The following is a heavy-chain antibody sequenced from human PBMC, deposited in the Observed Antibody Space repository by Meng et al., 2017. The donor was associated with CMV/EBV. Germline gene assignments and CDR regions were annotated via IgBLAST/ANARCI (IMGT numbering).Heavy chain of an antibody. V-gene: IGHV3-48*04. CDR3: ARYPRTSSGYTTDAFDI. D-gene: IGHD3-22*01. CDR1: GFTFSSYW. Sequence: GESLKISCAASGFTFSSYWMHWVRQAPGKGLEWVSYISSSSSTIYYADSVKGRFTISRDNAKNSLYLQMNSLRAEDTAVYYCARYPRTSSGYTTDAFDIWGQGTMVTVSS. J-gene: IGHJ3*02. CDR2: ISSSSSTI.